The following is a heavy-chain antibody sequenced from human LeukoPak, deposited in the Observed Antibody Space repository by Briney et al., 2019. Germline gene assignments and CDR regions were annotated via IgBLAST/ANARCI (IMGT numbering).Heavy chain of an antibody. CDR3: ARALYSSSWYLYWFNP. Sequence: EASVKVSCKASGGTFSSYAISWVRQAPGQGLEWMGGIIPIFGTANYAQKFQGRVTITADESTSTAYMELSSLRSEDTAVYYCARALYSSSWYLYWFNPWGKETLVTVSS. CDR1: GGTFSSYA. D-gene: IGHD6-13*01. J-gene: IGHJ5*02. CDR2: IIPIFGTA. V-gene: IGHV1-69*13.